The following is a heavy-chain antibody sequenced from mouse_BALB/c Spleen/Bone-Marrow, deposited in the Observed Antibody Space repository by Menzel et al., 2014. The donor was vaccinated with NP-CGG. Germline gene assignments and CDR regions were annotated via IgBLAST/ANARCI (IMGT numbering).Heavy chain of an antibody. V-gene: IGHV5-6-2*01. D-gene: IGHD1-1*01. CDR1: GFTFSSYY. CDR3: AGSYFGSTLDY. Sequence: EVQLQQSGGGLVKLGVSLKLSCAASGFTFSSYYMSWVRQTPEKRLELVAAINSNGGSTYYPDTVKGRFTISRDNAKNTLYLQMSSLKSEDTALYYCAGSYFGSTLDYWAQGTTLPVSS. J-gene: IGHJ2*01. CDR2: INSNGGST.